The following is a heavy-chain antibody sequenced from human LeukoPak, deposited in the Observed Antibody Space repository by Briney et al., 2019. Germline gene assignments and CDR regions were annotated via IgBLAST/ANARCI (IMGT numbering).Heavy chain of an antibody. CDR3: ARVEDYDILTGYYNGLGDY. D-gene: IGHD3-9*01. CDR2: ISAYNGNT. J-gene: IGHJ4*02. Sequence: ASVKVSCKASGYTFTSYGISWVRQAPGQGLEWMGWISAYNGNTNYAQKLQGRVTMTTDTSTSTAYMELRSLRSDDTAVYYCARVEDYDILTGYYNGLGDYWGQGTLVTVSS. V-gene: IGHV1-18*01. CDR1: GYTFTSYG.